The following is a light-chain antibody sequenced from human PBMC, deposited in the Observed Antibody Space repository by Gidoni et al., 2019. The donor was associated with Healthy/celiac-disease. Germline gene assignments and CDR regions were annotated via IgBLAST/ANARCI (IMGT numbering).Light chain of an antibody. CDR2: AAS. Sequence: DIQMTQSTSSLSASVGDRVTITCRASQSISSYLNWYQQKPGKAPKLLIYAASSLQSGVPSRFSGSGSGTDFTLTISSLQPEDFATYYCQQSYRTPHTFGQGTKLEIK. J-gene: IGKJ2*01. CDR1: QSISSY. V-gene: IGKV1-39*01. CDR3: QQSYRTPHT.